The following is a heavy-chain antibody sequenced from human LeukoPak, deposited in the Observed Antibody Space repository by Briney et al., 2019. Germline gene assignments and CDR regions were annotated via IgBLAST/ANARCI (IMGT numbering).Heavy chain of an antibody. CDR2: INHSEST. Sequence: SETLSLTCAVYGGSFSGYYWSWIRQPPGKGLEWIGEINHSESTNYNPSLKSPVTISVDTSKNQFSLKLSSVTAADTAVYYCARVRRYCSSTSCYTGMWYYYYGMDVWGQGTTVTVSS. CDR1: GGSFSGYY. J-gene: IGHJ6*02. CDR3: ARVRRYCSSTSCYTGMWYYYYGMDV. D-gene: IGHD2-2*02. V-gene: IGHV4-34*01.